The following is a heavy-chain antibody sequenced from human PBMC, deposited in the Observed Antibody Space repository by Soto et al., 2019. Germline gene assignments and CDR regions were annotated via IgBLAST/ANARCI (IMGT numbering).Heavy chain of an antibody. CDR2: IIPLFGTA. CDR3: AINEGTDGYKFAY. J-gene: IGHJ4*02. D-gene: IGHD5-18*01. CDR1: GGTFSTYD. V-gene: IGHV1-69*01. Sequence: QVQLVQSGAEVKKPGSSVKVSCKASGGTFSTYDICWVRQAPGQGLEWMGGIIPLFGTANYAKKFQGRATIIADESTRTAYLEPRTLRSADTAVYYCAINEGTDGYKFAYWGQGTLVTVS.